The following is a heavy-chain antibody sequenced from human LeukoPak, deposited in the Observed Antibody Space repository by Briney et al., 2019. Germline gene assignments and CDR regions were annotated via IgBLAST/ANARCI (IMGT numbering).Heavy chain of an antibody. CDR3: AEDQEDDSSGQQLYDAFDI. V-gene: IGHV3-23*01. J-gene: IGHJ3*02. D-gene: IGHD3-22*01. CDR2: ISGSGGST. Sequence: GGSLRLSCAASGFTFSSYAMSWVRQAPGKGLEWVSAISGSGGSTYYADSVKGRFTISRDNSKNTLYLQMNSLRAEDTAVYYCAEDQEDDSSGQQLYDAFDIWGQGTMVTVSS. CDR1: GFTFSSYA.